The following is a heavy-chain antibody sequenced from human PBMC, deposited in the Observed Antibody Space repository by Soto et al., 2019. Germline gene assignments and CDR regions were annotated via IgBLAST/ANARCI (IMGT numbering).Heavy chain of an antibody. CDR2: IYDSGST. CDR3: ARRECSATSCYQTNWFDP. J-gene: IGHJ5*02. Sequence: NPSETLSLTCTVSGGFISNYYWTWIRQPPGKGLEWIGYIYDSGSTNYNPSLKSRVTISVDLSKNQFSLKLTSVTAADTAVYYCARRECSATSCYQTNWFDPWGQGTLVTVSS. CDR1: GGFISNYY. V-gene: IGHV4-59*01. D-gene: IGHD2-2*01.